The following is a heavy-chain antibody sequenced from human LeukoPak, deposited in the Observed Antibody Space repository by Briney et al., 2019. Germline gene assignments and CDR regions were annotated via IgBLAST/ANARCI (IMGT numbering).Heavy chain of an antibody. V-gene: IGHV3-21*01. J-gene: IGHJ4*02. CDR1: GFTFSSYS. CDR3: ARLSYYDSSGYLGFDY. D-gene: IGHD3-22*01. CDR2: ISSSSSYI. Sequence: KPGGSVRLSCAASGFTFSSYSMNWVRQAPGKGLEWVSSISSSSSYIYYADSVKGRFTISRDNAKNSLYLQMNSLRAEDTAVYYCARLSYYDSSGYLGFDYWGQGTLVTVSS.